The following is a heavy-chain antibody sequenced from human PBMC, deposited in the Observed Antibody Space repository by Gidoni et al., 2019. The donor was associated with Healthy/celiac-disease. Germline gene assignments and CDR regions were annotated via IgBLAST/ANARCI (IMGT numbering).Heavy chain of an antibody. Sequence: KASGGTFSSYAISWVRQAPGQGLEWMGGIIPIFGTANYAQKCQGRVTITADESTSTAYMELSSLRSEDTAVYYCARVGLGSNYGISDYWGQGTLVTVSS. D-gene: IGHD4-4*01. CDR3: ARVGLGSNYGISDY. CDR1: GGTFSSYA. V-gene: IGHV1-69*01. CDR2: IIPIFGTA. J-gene: IGHJ4*02.